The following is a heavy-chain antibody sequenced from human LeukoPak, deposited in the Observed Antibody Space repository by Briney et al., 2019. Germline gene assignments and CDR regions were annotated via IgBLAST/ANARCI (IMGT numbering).Heavy chain of an antibody. CDR1: GFTFSSYG. CDR2: ISYDGSNK. V-gene: IGHV3-30*18. Sequence: GGSLRLPCAASGFTFSSYGMHWVRQAPGKGLEWVAVISYDGSNKYYADSVKGRFTISRDNSKNTLYLQMNSLRAEDTAVYYCAKFHLRVVPSMVREVDIWGQGTMVTVSS. D-gene: IGHD3-10*01. J-gene: IGHJ3*02. CDR3: AKFHLRVVPSMVREVDI.